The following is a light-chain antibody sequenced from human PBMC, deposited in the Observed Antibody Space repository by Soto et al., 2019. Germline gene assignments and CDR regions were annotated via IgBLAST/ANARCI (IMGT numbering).Light chain of an antibody. CDR3: QQYGSSPVT. Sequence: EIVLTQSPGTLSLSPGERATLSFRASQSVSSSYLAWYQQKPGQAPRLLIYGTSSRATGIPDRFGGSGSGTDFTLTISRLEPEDFAVYYCQQYGSSPVTFGQGTRLEIK. CDR1: QSVSSSY. J-gene: IGKJ5*01. CDR2: GTS. V-gene: IGKV3-20*01.